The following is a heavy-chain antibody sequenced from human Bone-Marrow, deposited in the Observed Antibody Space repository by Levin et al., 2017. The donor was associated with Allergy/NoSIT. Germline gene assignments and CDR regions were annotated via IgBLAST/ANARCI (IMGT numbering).Heavy chain of an antibody. Sequence: GESLKISCAASGFTFSNYAINWVRQAPGKGLEWVSIVSGSGGSTYYADSVKGRFTISRDNSKNTLYLQMNSLRAEDTALYYCAKDPYSSNPGAFDFWGQGTMLTVSS. J-gene: IGHJ3*01. V-gene: IGHV3-23*01. CDR2: VSGSGGST. CDR3: AKDPYSSNPGAFDF. CDR1: GFTFSNYA. D-gene: IGHD6-13*01.